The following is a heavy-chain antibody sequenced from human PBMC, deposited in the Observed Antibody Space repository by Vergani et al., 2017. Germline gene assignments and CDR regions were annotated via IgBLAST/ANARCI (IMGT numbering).Heavy chain of an antibody. V-gene: IGHV1-69*12. J-gene: IGHJ5*02. CDR2: IIPIFGTA. CDR3: ARDTGAYCGGDCYGWFDP. CDR1: GGIFSSYA. D-gene: IGHD2-21*02. Sequence: QVQLVQSGAEVKKPGSSVKVSCKASGGIFSSYAISWVRQAPGQGLEWMGGIIPIFGTANYAQKFQGRVTITADESTSTAYMELSSLRSEDTAVYYCARDTGAYCGGDCYGWFDPWGQGTLVTVSS.